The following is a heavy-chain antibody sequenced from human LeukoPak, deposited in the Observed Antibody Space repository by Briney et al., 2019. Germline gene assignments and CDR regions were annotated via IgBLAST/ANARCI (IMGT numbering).Heavy chain of an antibody. Sequence: GEPLQISCKGSGYRFTSYWSGWVRQMPGKSLEWMVIIYPGDSDTRYSPSFQGQVTISADQSIRPPYLQSSSLKASDTAMYYCARHDRHYDFWSGYPQFYYYGMDVWGQGTTVTVSS. V-gene: IGHV5-51*01. CDR3: ARHDRHYDFWSGYPQFYYYGMDV. J-gene: IGHJ6*02. D-gene: IGHD3-3*01. CDR1: GYRFTSYW. CDR2: IYPGDSDT.